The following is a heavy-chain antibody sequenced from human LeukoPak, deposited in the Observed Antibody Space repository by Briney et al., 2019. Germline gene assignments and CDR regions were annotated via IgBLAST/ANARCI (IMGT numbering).Heavy chain of an antibody. V-gene: IGHV1-69*04. J-gene: IGHJ4*02. D-gene: IGHD3/OR15-3a*01. Sequence: SVKVSFKTSGGTFLNYAISWVRQAPGQGLEWMGRIIPILGIANYAQKFQARVTLTADKSTSTAYMELSSLRSDDTAVYYCARVLGWMARGGFDYWGQGTLVTVSS. CDR1: GGTFLNYA. CDR2: IIPILGIA. CDR3: ARVLGWMARGGFDY.